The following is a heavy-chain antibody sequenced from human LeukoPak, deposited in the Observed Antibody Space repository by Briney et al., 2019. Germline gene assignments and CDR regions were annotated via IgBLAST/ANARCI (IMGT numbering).Heavy chain of an antibody. CDR3: STGIAVAGLKLGFIDY. V-gene: IGHV4-4*02. J-gene: IGHJ4*02. CDR2: IYHSGST. Sequence: SETLSLTCTVSNGSWSWVRQPPGKGLEWIGEIYHSGSTNYKPSLKSRVTISVDKSKDQFSLKLSSVTAADTAVYYCSTGIAVAGLKLGFIDYWGQGTLVTVSS. CDR1: NGS. D-gene: IGHD6-19*01.